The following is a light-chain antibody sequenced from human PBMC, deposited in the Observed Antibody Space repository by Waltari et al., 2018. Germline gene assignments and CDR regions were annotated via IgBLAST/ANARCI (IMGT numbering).Light chain of an antibody. CDR2: ENK. V-gene: IGLV1-40*01. Sequence: QSVLTQPPSVWGARGQRVTIACTGSHYNIGGYSVQWYQHLPGTAPKLLIYENKKRPSGVSDRFSGSQSGTSASLTITGLQSEDEADYYCQSYDSSLSAVLFGGGTRLTVL. CDR1: HYNIGGYS. J-gene: IGLJ2*01. CDR3: QSYDSSLSAVL.